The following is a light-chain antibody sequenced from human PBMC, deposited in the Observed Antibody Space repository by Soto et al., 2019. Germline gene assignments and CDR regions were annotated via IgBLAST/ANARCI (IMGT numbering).Light chain of an antibody. J-gene: IGKJ1*01. V-gene: IGKV3-15*01. Sequence: EIVMTQSPATLSVSPGERATLSCRASQSVSSNLAWYQQKPGQAPRLLIYGASTRATGIPDRFSGSGSRTDFTLIITRLEPEDFAFYYCQQYGSSPWTFGQGTKVDNK. CDR3: QQYGSSPWT. CDR1: QSVSSN. CDR2: GAS.